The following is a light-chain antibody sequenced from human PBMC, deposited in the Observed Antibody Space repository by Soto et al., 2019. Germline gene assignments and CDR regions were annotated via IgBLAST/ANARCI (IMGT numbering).Light chain of an antibody. CDR2: EVN. J-gene: IGLJ1*01. V-gene: IGLV2-8*01. CDR1: SSDVGGYNY. CDR3: SSYASSSNV. Sequence: QSALTQPPSASGSPGQSVAISCTGTSSDVGGYNYVSWYQQHPGKAPKLMIYEVNKRPSGVPDRFSGSKSGNTASLTVSGLHADDEDDYYCSSYASSSNVFGTGTKVTVL.